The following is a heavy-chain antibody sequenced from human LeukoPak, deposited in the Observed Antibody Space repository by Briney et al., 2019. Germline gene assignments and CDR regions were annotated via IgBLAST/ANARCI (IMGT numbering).Heavy chain of an antibody. V-gene: IGHV4-59*01. CDR3: ARVRGTFETD. CDR2: LYYSGST. D-gene: IGHD2/OR15-2a*01. Sequence: NPSETPSLTCTVSGASISTYYWSWIRQPPGKGLEWIGYLYYSGSTTYSPSLKSRVTMSVDTSKSQFSLKLNSVTAADTAIYYCARVRGTFETDWGQGTLVTVSS. CDR1: GASISTYY. J-gene: IGHJ1*01.